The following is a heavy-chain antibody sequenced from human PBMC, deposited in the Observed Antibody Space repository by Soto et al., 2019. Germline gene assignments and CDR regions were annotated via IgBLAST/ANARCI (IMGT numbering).Heavy chain of an antibody. J-gene: IGHJ6*02. D-gene: IGHD3-10*01. V-gene: IGHV4-34*01. Sequence: PSETLSLTCAVSGGSISSGGYSWSWIRQPPGKGLEWIGEINHSGSTNYNPSLKSRVTISVDTSKNQFSLKLSSVTAADTAVYYCAREGGLWLGFIYYGMDVWGQGTTVTVSS. CDR2: INHSGST. CDR3: AREGGLWLGFIYYGMDV. CDR1: GGSISSGGYS.